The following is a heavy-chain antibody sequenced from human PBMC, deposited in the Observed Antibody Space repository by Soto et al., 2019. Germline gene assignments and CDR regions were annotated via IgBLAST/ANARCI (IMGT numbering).Heavy chain of an antibody. Sequence: EVQVLESGGGLVQPGGSLRLSCAATGFTFSDFAMSWVRQAPGKGLEGVSRIYGGGNGPHYADSVKGRVTISIYNYKNTLYLQMNSLRAEDTAVYYCAKMEGMDPWAYSFDYWGQGTLVTVSS. J-gene: IGHJ4*02. CDR3: AKMEGMDPWAYSFDY. D-gene: IGHD2-2*03. CDR2: IYGGGNGP. V-gene: IGHV3-23*01. CDR1: GFTFSDFA.